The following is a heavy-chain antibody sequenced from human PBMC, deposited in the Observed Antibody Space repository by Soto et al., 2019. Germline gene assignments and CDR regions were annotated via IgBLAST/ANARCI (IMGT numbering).Heavy chain of an antibody. D-gene: IGHD3-10*01. V-gene: IGHV5-51*01. CDR1: GYTFSKYW. J-gene: IGHJ4*02. CDR3: ARQGGEYNTMSDY. CDR2: IYPGDSDA. Sequence: GECLKISCKGSGYTFSKYWIVWVRQTPGKGLEWMGMIYPGDSDARYSPSFEGQVTFSVDKSINTAYLQWNSLKASDTAMYYCARQGGEYNTMSDYWGQGTLVTVS.